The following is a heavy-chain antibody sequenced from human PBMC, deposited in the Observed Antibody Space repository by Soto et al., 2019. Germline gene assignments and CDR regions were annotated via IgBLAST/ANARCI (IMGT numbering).Heavy chain of an antibody. J-gene: IGHJ6*02. Sequence: QVQLVESGGGVVQPGRSLRLSCAASGFTFSSYAMHWVRQAPGKGLEWVAVISYDGSNKYYADSVKGRFTISRDNSKNTLYLQMNSLRAEETAVYYCARVFGGMAGYGMDVWGQGTTVTVSS. CDR3: ARVFGGMAGYGMDV. V-gene: IGHV3-30-3*01. CDR2: ISYDGSNK. CDR1: GFTFSSYA. D-gene: IGHD3-3*01.